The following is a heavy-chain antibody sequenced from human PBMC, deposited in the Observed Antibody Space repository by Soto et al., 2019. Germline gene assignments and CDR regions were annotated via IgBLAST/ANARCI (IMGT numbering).Heavy chain of an antibody. D-gene: IGHD2-8*01. CDR1: GYTFTSYD. Sequence: QVQLVQSGAEVKKPGASVKVSCKASGYTFTSYDINWVRQATGQGLEWMGWMNPNSGNTGYAQKFQGRVTMTRNTSISTAYMELSSLRSEDTAVYYCARGEADIVLMVYAMVGNRGWWYMDVWGKGTTVTVSS. V-gene: IGHV1-8*01. CDR2: MNPNSGNT. J-gene: IGHJ6*03. CDR3: ARGEADIVLMVYAMVGNRGWWYMDV.